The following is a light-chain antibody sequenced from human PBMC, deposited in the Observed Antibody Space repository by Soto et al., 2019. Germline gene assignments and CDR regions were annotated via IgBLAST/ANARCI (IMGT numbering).Light chain of an antibody. CDR2: GAS. Sequence: EIVLTQSPGNLSLSPGERATLSCRASQSVSSSYLAWYQQKPGQAPRLLIYGASSRATGIPDRFSGSGSGTDFTLTISRLEPEEFAEYYCQQYGSSLITYGQGTRLEIK. J-gene: IGKJ5*01. V-gene: IGKV3-20*01. CDR1: QSVSSSY. CDR3: QQYGSSLIT.